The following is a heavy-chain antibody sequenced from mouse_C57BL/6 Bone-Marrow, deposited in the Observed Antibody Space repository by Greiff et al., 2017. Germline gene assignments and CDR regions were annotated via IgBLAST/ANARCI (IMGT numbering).Heavy chain of an antibody. V-gene: IGHV7-3*01. Sequence: EVKLEESGGGLVQPGGSLSLSCAASGFTFTDYYMSWVRQPPGKALEWLGFIRNKANGYTTEYSASVKGRFTISRDNSQSILYLQMNALRAEDSATYYCARSPSLLRYYFDYWGQGTTLTVSS. CDR2: IRNKANGYTT. CDR3: ARSPSLLRYYFDY. J-gene: IGHJ2*01. D-gene: IGHD1-2*01. CDR1: GFTFTDYY.